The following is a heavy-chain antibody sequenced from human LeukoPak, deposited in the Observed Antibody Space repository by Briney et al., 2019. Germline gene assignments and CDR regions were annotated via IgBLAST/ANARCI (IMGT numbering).Heavy chain of an antibody. CDR1: GDSFTDYY. Sequence: PSETLSLTCNVIGDSFTDYYWNWIRQPPGKGLEWIGYIYYNKNSNYGPSLKGRVTLSVDTSRNQFSLHLASVTAADTAMYYCARGGGLQSHFDFWGQGILVTVAS. D-gene: IGHD3-16*01. CDR3: ARGGGLQSHFDF. J-gene: IGHJ4*02. CDR2: IYYNKNS. V-gene: IGHV4-59*01.